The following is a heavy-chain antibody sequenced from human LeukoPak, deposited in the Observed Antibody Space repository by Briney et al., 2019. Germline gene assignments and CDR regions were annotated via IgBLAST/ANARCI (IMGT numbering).Heavy chain of an antibody. CDR3: AKGPRAVRFGDRHKGIFDY. CDR2: ISGSGGRT. V-gene: IGHV3-23*01. CDR1: GFIFSSYG. Sequence: GGSLRLSCAASGFIFSSYGMSWVRQAPGKGLEWVSDISGSGGRTYYVDSVKGRFTISRDNGKNMLYLQMNSLRAEDTAVYYCAKGPRAVRFGDRHKGIFDYWGQGTLVTVSS. D-gene: IGHD3-10*01. J-gene: IGHJ4*02.